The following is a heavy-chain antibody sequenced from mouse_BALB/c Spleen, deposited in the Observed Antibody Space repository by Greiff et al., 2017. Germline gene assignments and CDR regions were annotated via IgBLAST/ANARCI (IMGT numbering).Heavy chain of an antibody. CDR2: IRLKSDNYAT. V-gene: IGHV6-6*02. D-gene: IGHD2-3*01. Sequence: EVQLVESGGGLVQPGGSMKLSCVASGFTFSSYWMSWVRQSPEKGLEWVAEIRLKSDNYATHYAESVKGKFTISRDDSKSRLYLQMNSLRAEDTGIYYCTTSIHYFDYWGQGTTLTVSS. J-gene: IGHJ2*01. CDR1: GFTFSSYW. CDR3: TTSIHYFDY.